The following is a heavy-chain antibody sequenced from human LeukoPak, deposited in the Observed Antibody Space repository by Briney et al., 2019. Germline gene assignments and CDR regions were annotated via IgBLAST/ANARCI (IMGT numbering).Heavy chain of an antibody. CDR1: GFTFDDYA. CDR2: ISWNSGSI. Sequence: GRSLRLSCAASGFTFDDYAMHWVRQAPGKGLEWVSGISWNSGSIGYADSVKGRFTISRANAKHSLYLQMNSLRAEDMALYYCAKGGGSYYVDAFDIWGQGTMVTVSS. D-gene: IGHD1-26*01. CDR3: AKGGGSYYVDAFDI. J-gene: IGHJ3*02. V-gene: IGHV3-9*03.